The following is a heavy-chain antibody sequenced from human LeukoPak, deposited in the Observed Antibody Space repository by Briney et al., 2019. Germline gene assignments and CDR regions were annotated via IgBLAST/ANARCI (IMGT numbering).Heavy chain of an antibody. J-gene: IGHJ4*02. D-gene: IGHD6-6*01. CDR2: IYYSGST. CDR3: ARRSIAARSPLDY. Sequence: SETLSLTCTVSGGSISSSSYYWGWIRQPPGKGLEWIGSIYYSGSTYYNPSLKSRVTISVDTSKNQFSLKLSSVTAADTAVYYCARRSIAARSPLDYWGQGTLVTVSS. V-gene: IGHV4-39*01. CDR1: GGSISSSSYY.